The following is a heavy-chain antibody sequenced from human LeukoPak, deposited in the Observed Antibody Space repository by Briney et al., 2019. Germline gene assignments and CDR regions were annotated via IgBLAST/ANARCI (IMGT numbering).Heavy chain of an antibody. V-gene: IGHV3-7*01. CDR1: GFTFSSYW. CDR2: IKQDGSEK. J-gene: IGHJ6*03. Sequence: GGSLRLSCAASGFTFSSYWMSWVRQAPGKGLEWVANIKQDGSEKYYVDSVKGRFTISRDNAKNSLYLQMNSLRAEDTAVYYCARGVLPDYYYMGVWGKGTTVTVSS. CDR3: ARGVLPDYYYMGV.